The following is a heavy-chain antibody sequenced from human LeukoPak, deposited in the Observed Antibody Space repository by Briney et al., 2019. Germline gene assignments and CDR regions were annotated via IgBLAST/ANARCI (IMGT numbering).Heavy chain of an antibody. CDR1: GFTFSSYD. Sequence: GGSLRLSCVASGFTFSSYDMHWVRQGTGKGLEWISAIDPVGNTWYSDSVRDRFTISRENAKSSLFLQMNSLRAADTAVYYCVREPAYTGTWWYPDLWGRGTLVTVSS. V-gene: IGHV3-13*01. D-gene: IGHD2-15*01. CDR3: VREPAYTGTWWYPDL. CDR2: IDPVGNT. J-gene: IGHJ2*01.